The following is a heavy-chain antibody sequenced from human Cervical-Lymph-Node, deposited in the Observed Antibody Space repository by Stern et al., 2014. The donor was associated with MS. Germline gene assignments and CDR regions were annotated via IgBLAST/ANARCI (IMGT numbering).Heavy chain of an antibody. CDR2: ILPTFNTA. J-gene: IGHJ6*02. CDR3: AKDPPLGVLREGGYKYFDVDV. CDR1: GGTLSSLA. V-gene: IGHV1-69*06. Sequence: QVQLVQSWAEVKKPGSSVKVSCKASGGTLSSLAISWVRQAPGQGLEWMGGILPTFNTAAYAQKFQGRVTITADKSTNTVYMEVSSLRPEDTAVYYCAKDPPLGVLREGGYKYFDVDVWGQGTPVTVSS. D-gene: IGHD3-3*01.